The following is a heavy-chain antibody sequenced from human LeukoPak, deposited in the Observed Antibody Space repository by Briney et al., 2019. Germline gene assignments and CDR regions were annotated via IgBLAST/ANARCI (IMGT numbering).Heavy chain of an antibody. CDR3: ARSVLGYSYGLHIDY. D-gene: IGHD5-18*01. CDR1: GGSIRGFY. Sequence: SETLSLTCSVSGGSIRGFYWSWIRQPPGKGLEWIGYIYYSGDTTYNPSLKSRVTISVDTSKNQFSLKLSSLTAADTAVYYCARSVLGYSYGLHIDYWGQGTLVTVSS. V-gene: IGHV4-59*01. J-gene: IGHJ4*02. CDR2: IYYSGDT.